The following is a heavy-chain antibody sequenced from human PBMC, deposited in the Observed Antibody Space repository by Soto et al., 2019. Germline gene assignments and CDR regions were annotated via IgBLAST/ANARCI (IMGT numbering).Heavy chain of an antibody. Sequence: GSLRLSCAASGXTFSSYYMNWVRQAPGKGLELVSYIFSTGNIKYYSDSVNCRFTISRENTESSLYLQMNSLRSEDTAFYYCAREEMSGYVDHWGQGILGTVSS. CDR3: AREEMSGYVDH. J-gene: IGHJ4*02. D-gene: IGHD3-3*01. V-gene: IGHV3-48*03. CDR1: GXTFSSYY. CDR2: IFSTGNIK.